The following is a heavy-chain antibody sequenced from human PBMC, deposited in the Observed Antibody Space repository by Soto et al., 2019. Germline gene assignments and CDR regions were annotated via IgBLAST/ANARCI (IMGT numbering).Heavy chain of an antibody. J-gene: IGHJ6*02. CDR3: TSSALIDYYYYYGMDV. CDR1: GFTFSGSA. Sequence: EVQLVESGGGLVQPGGSLKLSCAASGFTFSGSAMHWVRQASGKGLEWVGRIRSKANSYATAYAASVKGRFTISRDDSKNPAYLQMSGLKTEDTAVYYCTSSALIDYYYYYGMDVWGQGTTVTVSS. D-gene: IGHD3-22*01. CDR2: IRSKANSYAT. V-gene: IGHV3-73*02.